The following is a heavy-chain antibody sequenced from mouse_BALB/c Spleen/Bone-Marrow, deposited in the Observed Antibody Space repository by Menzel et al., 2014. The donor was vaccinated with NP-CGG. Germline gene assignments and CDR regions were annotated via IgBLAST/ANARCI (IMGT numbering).Heavy chain of an antibody. D-gene: IGHD4-1*01. J-gene: IGHJ4*01. Sequence: VQLQQSGAELVKPGASVKLSCTASGFNIKDTYMHWVKQRPEQGLEWIGRIDPANGNTKYDPKFQGKATITADTSSNTDYLKLSSLTSEDTAVYYCARWEYYAMDYWGQGTSVTVSS. CDR2: IDPANGNT. CDR1: GFNIKDTY. CDR3: ARWEYYAMDY. V-gene: IGHV14-3*02.